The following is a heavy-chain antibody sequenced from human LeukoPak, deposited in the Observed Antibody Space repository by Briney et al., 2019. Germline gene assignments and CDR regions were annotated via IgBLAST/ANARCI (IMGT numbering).Heavy chain of an antibody. CDR2: IKQDGSEK. CDR3: ARSHLAIQH. J-gene: IGHJ1*01. CDR1: GFTLSSYW. V-gene: IGHV3-7*01. Sequence: PGGSLRLSCAASGFTLSSYWMSWVRQAPARGRERVANIKQDGSEKYYVESVKGRFTISRDNAKNSLYLQMNSLRAEDTAVYYCARSHLAIQHWGQGTLVTVSS.